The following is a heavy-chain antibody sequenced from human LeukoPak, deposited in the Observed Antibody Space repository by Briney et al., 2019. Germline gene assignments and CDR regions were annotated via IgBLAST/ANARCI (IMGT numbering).Heavy chain of an antibody. Sequence: GGSLRLSCAASGFTFCNYDMNWVRQAPGKGLEWVSYISSSGSTIYYRDSVKGRFTMSRDNAKNSMYLQMNSLRDEDTAMYYCARVFDIWGQGTMVSVSS. CDR2: ISSSGSTI. CDR1: GFTFCNYD. J-gene: IGHJ3*02. CDR3: ARVFDI. V-gene: IGHV3-48*02.